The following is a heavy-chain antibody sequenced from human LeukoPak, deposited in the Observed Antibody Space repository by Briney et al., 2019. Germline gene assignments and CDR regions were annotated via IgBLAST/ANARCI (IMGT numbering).Heavy chain of an antibody. CDR3: AKQEWPLRATAFDI. CDR1: GGSFSGYY. CDR2: ISGSGGTT. J-gene: IGHJ3*02. D-gene: IGHD4-17*01. V-gene: IGHV3-23*01. Sequence: TSETLSLTCAVYGGSFSGYYWSWIRQPPGKGLEWVSTISGSGGTTYYADSVKGRLTISRDNSKNTLYLQTNSLRAEDTAVYYCAKQEWPLRATAFDIWGQGTMVTVSS.